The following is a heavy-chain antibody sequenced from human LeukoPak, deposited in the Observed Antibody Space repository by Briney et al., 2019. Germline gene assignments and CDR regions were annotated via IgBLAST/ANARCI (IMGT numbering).Heavy chain of an antibody. Sequence: SVKVSCKASGGTFSSYAISWVRQAPGQGLEWMGGIIPIFGTANYAQKFQGRVTITADESTSTAYMELSSLRSEDTAVYYCARTYGSGSYYNPFDYWGQGTLVTVSS. CDR1: GGTFSSYA. D-gene: IGHD3-10*01. V-gene: IGHV1-69*13. J-gene: IGHJ4*02. CDR2: IIPIFGTA. CDR3: ARTYGSGSYYNPFDY.